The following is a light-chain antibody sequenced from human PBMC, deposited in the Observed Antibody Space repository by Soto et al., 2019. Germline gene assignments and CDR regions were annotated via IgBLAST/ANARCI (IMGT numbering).Light chain of an antibody. J-gene: IGLJ2*01. CDR2: EVR. CDR1: SSDVGGYNS. Sequence: QSALTQPASVSGSPGQSITISCTGTSSDVGGYNSVCWHQQHPGKAPKLMIYEVRNRPSGVSDRFSASKSGNTASLTISGLQADDEADYYCSSYAGSNNLVFGGGTKLTVL. CDR3: SSYAGSNNLV. V-gene: IGLV2-14*01.